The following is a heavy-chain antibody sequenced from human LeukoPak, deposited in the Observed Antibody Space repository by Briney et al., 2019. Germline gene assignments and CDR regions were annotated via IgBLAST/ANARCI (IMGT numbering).Heavy chain of an antibody. CDR2: IDPIDGRT. J-gene: IGHJ4*02. Sequence: GASVKVSCKASGYTFTGYYMHWVRQAPGQGLEWMGLIDPIDGRTTYTQTFRGRVTVTMDTSTSTVYMELSSLRSEDTAVYFCARAAGDNNGYRYFFDYWGQGTLVTVSS. CDR3: ARAAGDNNGYRYFFDY. CDR1: GYTFTGYY. V-gene: IGHV1-46*01. D-gene: IGHD3-16*02.